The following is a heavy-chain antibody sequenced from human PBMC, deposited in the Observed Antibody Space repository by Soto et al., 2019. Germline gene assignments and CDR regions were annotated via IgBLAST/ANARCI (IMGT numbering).Heavy chain of an antibody. CDR1: GYTFTGYY. CDR3: ARGTAGDFWSGYYSSTYMDV. V-gene: IGHV1-2*04. Sequence: ASVKVSCKASGYTFTGYYMHWVRQAPGQGLEWMGWINPNSGGTNYAQNFQGWVTMTRDTSISTAYMGLSRLRSDDTAVYYCARGTAGDFWSGYYSSTYMDVWGKGTTVTVS. D-gene: IGHD3-3*01. CDR2: INPNSGGT. J-gene: IGHJ6*03.